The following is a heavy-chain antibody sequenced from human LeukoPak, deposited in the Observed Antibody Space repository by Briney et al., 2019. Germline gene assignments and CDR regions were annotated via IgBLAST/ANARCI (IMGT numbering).Heavy chain of an antibody. Sequence: PGGSLRLSCAASGFTFSSYAMHWVRQAPGQGLEWVAVISYDGSNKYYADSVKGRFTISRDNSKNTLYLQMNSLRAEDTAVYYCARARITMVRGVIRSPIDYWGQGTLVTVSS. CDR2: ISYDGSNK. V-gene: IGHV3-30*04. CDR1: GFTFSSYA. CDR3: ARARITMVRGVIRSPIDY. J-gene: IGHJ4*02. D-gene: IGHD3-10*01.